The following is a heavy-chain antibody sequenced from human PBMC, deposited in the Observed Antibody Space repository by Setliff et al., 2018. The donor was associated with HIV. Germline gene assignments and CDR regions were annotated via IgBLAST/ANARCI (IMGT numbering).Heavy chain of an antibody. Sequence: ASVKVSCKSSGGTFSSYAISWVRQAPGQGLEWMGGIIPIFGTANYAQKFQGRVTITTDESTSTAYMELSSLRSEDTAVYYCATPKLSLTYYYDSSGWEDAFDIWGQGTMVTVSS. CDR3: ATPKLSLTYYYDSSGWEDAFDI. CDR2: IIPIFGTA. J-gene: IGHJ3*02. D-gene: IGHD3-22*01. V-gene: IGHV1-69*05. CDR1: GGTFSSYA.